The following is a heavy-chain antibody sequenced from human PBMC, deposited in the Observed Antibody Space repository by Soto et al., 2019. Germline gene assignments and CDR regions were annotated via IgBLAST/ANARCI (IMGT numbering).Heavy chain of an antibody. V-gene: IGHV3-33*01. CDR3: AREGGAKGAFAP. CDR1: GFTFSSYG. J-gene: IGHJ5*02. Sequence: QVQLVESGGGVVQPGRSLRLSCAASGFTFSSYGMHWVRQAPGKGLEWVAVIWYDGSNKYYADSVKGRFTISRDNSKNTLYLQMNSLRAEDTAVYYCAREGGAKGAFAPWGQGTLVTVSS. CDR2: IWYDGSNK. D-gene: IGHD3-16*01.